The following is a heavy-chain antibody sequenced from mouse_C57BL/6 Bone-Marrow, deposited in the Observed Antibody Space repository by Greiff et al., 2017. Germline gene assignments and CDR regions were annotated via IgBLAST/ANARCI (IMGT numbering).Heavy chain of an antibody. CDR3: ARGANWDGMDY. Sequence: EVKLMESGGGLVKPGGSLKLSCAASGFTFSSYAMSWVRQTPEKRLEWVATISDGGSYTYYPDNVKGRFTISRDNAKNNLYLQMSHLKSEDTAMYYGARGANWDGMDYWGQGTSVTVAS. D-gene: IGHD4-1*01. CDR2: ISDGGSYT. V-gene: IGHV5-4*03. J-gene: IGHJ4*01. CDR1: GFTFSSYA.